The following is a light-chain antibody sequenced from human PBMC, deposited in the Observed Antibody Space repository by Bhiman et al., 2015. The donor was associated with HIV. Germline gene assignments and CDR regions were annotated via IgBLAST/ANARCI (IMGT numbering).Light chain of an antibody. V-gene: IGLV2-14*03. CDR2: LVT. CDR3: GTWDSSLGWV. CDR1: NSDIGAYNY. J-gene: IGLJ3*02. Sequence: QSALTQPASVSGSPGQSISISCTGSNSDIGAYNYVSWYQQHPGEAPKLIISLVTQRPSGVSHRFSGSKSGDTASLTISELQAEDEADYYCGTWDSSLGWVFGGGTKLTVL.